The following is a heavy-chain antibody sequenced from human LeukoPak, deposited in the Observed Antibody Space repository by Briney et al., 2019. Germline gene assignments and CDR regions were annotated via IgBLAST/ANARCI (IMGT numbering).Heavy chain of an antibody. Sequence: PGGSLRLSCASSWFIVSSNYMSWVRDAPEKGLEYVSAISSNGGSTYYADSVKSRFTISRDNSKNTLYLQMSSLRAGDTAVYYCVKGHLVWELGDYFDYWGQGALVTVSS. J-gene: IGHJ4*02. CDR1: WFIVSSNY. D-gene: IGHD1-26*01. CDR2: ISSNGGST. CDR3: VKGHLVWELGDYFDY. V-gene: IGHV3-64D*09.